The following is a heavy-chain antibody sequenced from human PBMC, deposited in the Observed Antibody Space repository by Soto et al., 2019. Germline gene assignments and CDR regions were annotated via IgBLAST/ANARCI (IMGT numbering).Heavy chain of an antibody. CDR3: ARSYSYGSYWYFDL. J-gene: IGHJ2*01. V-gene: IGHV1-18*04. CDR1: GYTFTTYG. D-gene: IGHD5-18*01. Sequence: XSVKVSCTASGYTFTTYGISWVRQAPGQGLEWMGWISVYNGNTNYAERLQGRVTMTTDTSTSTVYMELWRLRSDDTAMYYCARSYSYGSYWYFDLWGRGTLVTVSS. CDR2: ISVYNGNT.